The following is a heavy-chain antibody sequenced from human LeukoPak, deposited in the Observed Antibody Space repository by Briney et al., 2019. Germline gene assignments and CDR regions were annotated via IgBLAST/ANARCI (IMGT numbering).Heavy chain of an antibody. V-gene: IGHV1-18*01. CDR1: DYTFTSNG. CDR3: ARIIYYGSGSYYSYFDY. D-gene: IGHD3-10*01. J-gene: IGHJ4*02. Sequence: ASVKVSCQASDYTFTSNGISWVRQAPGQGLEWMGWISAYNGNTNYAQKLQGRVTMTTDTSTSTAYMELRSLRSDDTAVYYCARIIYYGSGSYYSYFDYWGQGTLVTVSS. CDR2: ISAYNGNT.